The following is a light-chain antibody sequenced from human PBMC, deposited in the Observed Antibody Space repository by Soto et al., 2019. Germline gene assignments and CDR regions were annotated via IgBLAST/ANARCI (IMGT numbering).Light chain of an antibody. CDR2: END. V-gene: IGLV1-51*02. J-gene: IGLJ7*01. CDR3: GTWDSSLSAV. Sequence: QSVLTQPPSVSAAPGQKVTISCSGSSSDIGNNYISWYQQLPGTAPKLLIFENDKRPSGIPDRFSASKSDTSATLGITGLQTGDEADYYCGTWDSSLSAVFGGGTQLTVL. CDR1: SSDIGNNY.